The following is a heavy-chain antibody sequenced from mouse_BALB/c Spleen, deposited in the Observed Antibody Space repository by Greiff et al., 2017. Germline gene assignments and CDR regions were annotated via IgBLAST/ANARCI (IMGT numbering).Heavy chain of an antibody. J-gene: IGHJ3*01. V-gene: IGHV2-4-1*01. CDR1: GFSLTSYG. Sequence: QVQLQQSGPGLVQPSQSLSITCTVSGFSLTSYGVHWVRQSPGKGLEWLGVIWSGGSTDYNAAFISRLSISKDNSKSQVFFKMNSLQADDTAIYYCARSITTATAWFAYWGQGTLVTVSA. CDR3: ARSITTATAWFAY. D-gene: IGHD1-2*01. CDR2: IWSGGST.